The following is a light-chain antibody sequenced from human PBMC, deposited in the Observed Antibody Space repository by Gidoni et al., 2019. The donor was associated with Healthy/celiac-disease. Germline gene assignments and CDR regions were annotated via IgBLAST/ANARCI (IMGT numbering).Light chain of an antibody. CDR1: QSVSSN. CDR2: GAS. Sequence: EIVMTQSPATLSVSPGERAPLSCRARQSVSSNLAWYQQKPGQAPRLLIYGASTRATGIPARFSGRWSGTEFTLTISSLRSEDFAVYFFQQYNNLLWTFGQGTKVEIK. V-gene: IGKV3-15*01. J-gene: IGKJ1*01. CDR3: QQYNNLLWT.